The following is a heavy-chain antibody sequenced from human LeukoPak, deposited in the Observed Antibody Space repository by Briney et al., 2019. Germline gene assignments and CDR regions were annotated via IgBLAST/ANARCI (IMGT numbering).Heavy chain of an antibody. V-gene: IGHV3-21*01. CDR2: ISTSSSYI. CDR3: ARDTYGDYGIDY. CDR1: GFTFSSYS. Sequence: GGSLRLSCAASGFTFSSYSMNWVRQAPGKGLEWVSSISTSSSYIYYADSVKGRFTISRDNAKNSLYLQMNSLRAEDTAVYYCARDTYGDYGIDYWGQGTLVTVSS. J-gene: IGHJ4*02. D-gene: IGHD4-17*01.